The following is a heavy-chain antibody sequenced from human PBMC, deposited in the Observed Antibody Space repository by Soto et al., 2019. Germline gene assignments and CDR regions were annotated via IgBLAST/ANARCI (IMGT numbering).Heavy chain of an antibody. CDR2: INHSGST. CDR1: GGSFSGYY. D-gene: IGHD3-16*02. V-gene: IGHV4-34*01. Sequence: PSETLSLTCAVYGGSFSGYYWSWIRQPPGKGLEWIGEINHSGSTNYNPSLKSRVTISVDTSKNQFSLKLSSVTAADTAVYYCARGRTRYPQYYWGQGTLVPGSS. J-gene: IGHJ4*02. CDR3: ARGRTRYPQYY.